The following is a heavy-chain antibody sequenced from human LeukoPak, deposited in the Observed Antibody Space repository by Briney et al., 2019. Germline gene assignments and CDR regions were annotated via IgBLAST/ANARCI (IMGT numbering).Heavy chain of an antibody. J-gene: IGHJ4*02. V-gene: IGHV4-39*07. D-gene: IGHD3-22*01. CDR3: VRIYDDTDYSTYYFDY. CDR2: LYYSGST. Sequence: PSETLSLTCTVSGGSISSSNYYWGWIRQPPGKGLEWIGSLYYSGSTYYNPSLRSRVTISEDTSKNQFSLKVSSVTAADTAVYYCVRIYDDTDYSTYYFDYWGQGTLATVSS. CDR1: GGSISSSNYY.